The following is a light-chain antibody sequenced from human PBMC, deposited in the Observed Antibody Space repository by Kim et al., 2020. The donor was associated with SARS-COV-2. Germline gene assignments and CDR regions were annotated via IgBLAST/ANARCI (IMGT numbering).Light chain of an antibody. V-gene: IGLV1-44*01. J-gene: IGLJ2*01. CDR3: STWDDSLNCLV. CDR1: SSNTGSNS. Sequence: GQRDTISCPGRSSNTGSNSVTWYQQLPGTAPKLLIYSKNQRPSGVPDRFAGSKSGTSAALAISGLQSEDEADYYCSTWDDSLNCLVFGGGTQLTVL. CDR2: SKN.